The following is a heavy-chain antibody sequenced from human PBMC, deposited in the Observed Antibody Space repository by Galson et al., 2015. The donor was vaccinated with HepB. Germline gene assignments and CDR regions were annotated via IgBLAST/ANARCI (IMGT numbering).Heavy chain of an antibody. J-gene: IGHJ3*02. CDR1: EFIFSTYS. V-gene: IGHV3-48*01. CDR2: ISSSSGTM. CDR3: ARMDAFDI. Sequence: SLRLSCAASEFIFSTYSMNWVRLAPGKGLEWVSYISSSSGTMYYADSVKGRFTISRDNAKKSLYLQMNSLRAEDTAIYYCARMDAFDIWGQGTVVTVSS.